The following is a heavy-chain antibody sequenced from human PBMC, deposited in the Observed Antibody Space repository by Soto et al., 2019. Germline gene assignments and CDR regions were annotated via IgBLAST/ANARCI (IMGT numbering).Heavy chain of an antibody. CDR3: AKGRVGATKNYYYYYGMDV. CDR1: GFTFSSYE. V-gene: IGHV3-48*03. CDR2: ISSSGSTI. Sequence: GGSLRLSCAASGFTFSSYEMNWVRQAPGKGLEWVSYISSSGSTIYYADSVKGRFTISRDNAKNSLYLQMNSLRAEDTAVYYCAKGRVGATKNYYYYYGMDVWGQGTTVTVSS. D-gene: IGHD1-26*01. J-gene: IGHJ6*02.